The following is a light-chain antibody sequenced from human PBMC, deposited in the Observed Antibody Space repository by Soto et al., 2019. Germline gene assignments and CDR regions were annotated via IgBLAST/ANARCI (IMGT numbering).Light chain of an antibody. CDR3: QKYNSAPHT. CDR2: AAS. V-gene: IGKV1-27*01. CDR1: QGISNY. J-gene: IGKJ2*01. Sequence: DIQMTQSPSSLSASVGDRVTITCRASQGISNYLDWYQQKPGKVPKLLIYAASTSQSGVPPRFSGSGSGTDFTLTISSLQPEDVATYYCQKYNSAPHTFGQGTKLEIK.